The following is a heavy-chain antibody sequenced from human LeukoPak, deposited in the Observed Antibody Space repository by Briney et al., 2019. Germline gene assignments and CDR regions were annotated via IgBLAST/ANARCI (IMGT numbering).Heavy chain of an antibody. CDR1: GFMFNNYW. CDR3: ARDKGFGGSSFDY. D-gene: IGHD3-10*01. J-gene: IGHJ4*02. CDR2: IRQDGSDK. Sequence: PGGSLRLSCVVSGFMFNNYWMSWVRQAPGKGLEWVATIRQDGSDKYFLDSVRGRFTISRDNAENSLYLQMNSLRAEDTAVYHCARDKGFGGSSFDYWGQGTLVTVSS. V-gene: IGHV3-7*01.